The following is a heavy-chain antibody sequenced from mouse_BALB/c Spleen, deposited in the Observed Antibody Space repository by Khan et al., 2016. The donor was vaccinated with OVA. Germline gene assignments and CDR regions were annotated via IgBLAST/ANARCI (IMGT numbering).Heavy chain of an antibody. CDR3: ARSIYGNFAH. CDR2: ISSGGDNT. CDR1: GFTFSSYT. D-gene: IGHD2-1*01. J-gene: IGHJ3*01. Sequence: EVELVESGGGLVKPGGSLKLSCAASGFTFSSYTMSWVRQTPEKRLEWVATISSGGDNTYYPDSVKGRFTISRDNAKNNLYLKMSSLRSEDTALYYCARSIYGNFAHWGQGTLLTVSA. V-gene: IGHV5-9*03.